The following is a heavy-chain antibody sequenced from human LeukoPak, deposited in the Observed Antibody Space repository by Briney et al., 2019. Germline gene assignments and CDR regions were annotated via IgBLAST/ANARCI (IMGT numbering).Heavy chain of an antibody. Sequence: GGSLRLSCAASGFTFSSYAMSWVRQAPGKGLEWVSAISGSGGSTYYADSVKGRFTISRDNSKNTLYLQMNSLRAEDTAVYYCAKDQSGSYYGMGAFDIWGQGTMVTVSS. V-gene: IGHV3-23*01. J-gene: IGHJ3*02. CDR2: ISGSGGST. CDR1: GFTFSSYA. D-gene: IGHD1-26*01. CDR3: AKDQSGSYYGMGAFDI.